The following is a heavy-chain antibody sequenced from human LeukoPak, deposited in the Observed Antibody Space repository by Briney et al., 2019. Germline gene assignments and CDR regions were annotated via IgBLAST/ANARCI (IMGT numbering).Heavy chain of an antibody. CDR1: GYTFSRHY. Sequence: ASVKVSCKASGYTFSRHYIHWVRQAPGQGLEWMGWFNPNSGDTDYAQKFQDRVTMTRDTSISTAYMELSRLRSDDTAVYYCARVWQCSGGVCPDVFDNWGQGTLVTVSS. J-gene: IGHJ4*02. D-gene: IGHD2-8*02. V-gene: IGHV1-2*02. CDR3: ARVWQCSGGVCPDVFDN. CDR2: FNPNSGDT.